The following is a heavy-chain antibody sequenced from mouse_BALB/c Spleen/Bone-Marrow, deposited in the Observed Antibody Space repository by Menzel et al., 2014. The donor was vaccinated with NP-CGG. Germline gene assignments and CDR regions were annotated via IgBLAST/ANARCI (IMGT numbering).Heavy chain of an antibody. J-gene: IGHJ3*01. CDR2: INPSNGRT. CDR3: ARGDGFAWFAY. CDR1: GYTFTSYW. D-gene: IGHD3-3*01. V-gene: IGHV1S81*02. Sequence: QQSGAELVKPGASVKLSCKASGYTFTSYWMHWVKQRPGQGLEWIGEINPSNGRTNYNEKFKGKATLTVDKSSSTAYMQLSSLTSEDSAVYYCARGDGFAWFAYWGQGTLVTVSA.